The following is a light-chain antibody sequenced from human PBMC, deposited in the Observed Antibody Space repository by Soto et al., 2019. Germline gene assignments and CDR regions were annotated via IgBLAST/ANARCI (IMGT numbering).Light chain of an antibody. CDR1: ETILYGSNNKNY. V-gene: IGKV4-1*01. J-gene: IGKJ3*01. Sequence: IVMTQSPDSLGVSLGERATINCKSNETILYGSNNKNYLSWYQQKPGQPPNLLIYWASTRKYGVPERFSGSGSGTDFTLSVSNLQAEDVAVYYCHQYYSPPFAFGPGTKVHL. CDR2: WAS. CDR3: HQYYSPPFA.